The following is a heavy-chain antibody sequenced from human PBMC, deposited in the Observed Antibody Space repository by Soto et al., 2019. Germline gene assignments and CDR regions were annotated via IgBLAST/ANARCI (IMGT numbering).Heavy chain of an antibody. V-gene: IGHV3-23*01. CDR1: GFTFRNYA. Sequence: EVQLLESGGGLVQPGGSLRLSCAASGFTFRNYAMTWVRQAPGKGLEWVSGISSSGDNTYYPNSVRGRFTISRNNSKDTLFLQMSRLRAEDTATYYCAKFKVGVNDGLDIWGEGTMVTVSS. CDR2: ISSSGDNT. J-gene: IGHJ3*02. CDR3: AKFKVGVNDGLDI.